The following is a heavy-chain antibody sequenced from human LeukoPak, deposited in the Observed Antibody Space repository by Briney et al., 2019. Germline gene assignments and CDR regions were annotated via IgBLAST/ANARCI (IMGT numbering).Heavy chain of an antibody. J-gene: IGHJ4*02. V-gene: IGHV3-21*01. Sequence: KTGGSLRLSCAASGFTFSSYSMNWVRQAPGKGLEWVSSISSSSRYIYYADSLKGRFTISRDNAKNSLYLQVSSLRAEDTAVHYCARDPTLWFGELLSYFDSWGQGTLVTVSS. CDR3: ARDPTLWFGELLSYFDS. D-gene: IGHD3-10*01. CDR1: GFTFSSYS. CDR2: ISSSSRYI.